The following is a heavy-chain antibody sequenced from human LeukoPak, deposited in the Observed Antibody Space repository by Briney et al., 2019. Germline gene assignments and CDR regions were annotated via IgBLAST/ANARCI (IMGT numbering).Heavy chain of an antibody. V-gene: IGHV3-33*06. CDR3: AKDKNVWSGYILAD. J-gene: IGHJ4*02. Sequence: QAGGSLRLSCAASGFTFSSYGMHWVCQAPGKGLEWVAVIWYDGSNKYYADSVKGRFTISRDNSKNTLYLRMNSLRAEDTAVYYCAKDKNVWSGYILADWGQGTLVTVSS. D-gene: IGHD3-3*01. CDR1: GFTFSSYG. CDR2: IWYDGSNK.